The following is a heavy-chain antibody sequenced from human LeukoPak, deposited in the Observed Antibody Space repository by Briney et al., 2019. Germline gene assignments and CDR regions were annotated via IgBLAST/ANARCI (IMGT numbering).Heavy chain of an antibody. D-gene: IGHD3-16*01. J-gene: IGHJ4*02. Sequence: QPGGSLRLSCEASGFTFTSYYMSWVRQAPGKGLEWVADIDQDGSAKYYVDSVKGRFTISRDNVKNSVYLQMNNLRVEDTAVYYCTRELWPADYWGQGILVTVSS. CDR2: IDQDGSAK. CDR1: GFTFTSYY. CDR3: TRELWPADY. V-gene: IGHV3-7*01.